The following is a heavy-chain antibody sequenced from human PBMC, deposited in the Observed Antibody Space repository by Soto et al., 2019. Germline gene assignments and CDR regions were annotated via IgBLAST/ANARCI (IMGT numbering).Heavy chain of an antibody. CDR2: VSGYNGNT. J-gene: IGHJ4*02. CDR1: GYTFTANG. CDR3: AREYGSVFDF. V-gene: IGHV1-18*04. Sequence: QVQLVQSGAEVKKPGASVKVSCKASGYTFTANGLAWVRQAPGQGLEWMGWVSGYNGNTNYAQKCQGRVTMTTDTSTTTAFMELRNLISDDTAVYYCAREYGSVFDFWGQGTLVTVSS. D-gene: IGHD1-1*01.